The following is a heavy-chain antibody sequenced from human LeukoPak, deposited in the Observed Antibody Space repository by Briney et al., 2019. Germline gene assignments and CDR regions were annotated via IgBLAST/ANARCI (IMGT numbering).Heavy chain of an antibody. V-gene: IGHV4-59*01. J-gene: IGHJ3*02. CDR1: GGSISTYY. CDR3: ARVFRGYSYGYLGAFDI. D-gene: IGHD5-18*01. CDR2: ISYSGST. Sequence: SETLSLTCTVSGGSISTYYWSLIRQPPGKGLEWIGYISYSGSTNYNPPLKSRVTISVDMSKNQFSLKLSSVTAADTAVYYCARVFRGYSYGYLGAFDIWGPGTMVTVSS.